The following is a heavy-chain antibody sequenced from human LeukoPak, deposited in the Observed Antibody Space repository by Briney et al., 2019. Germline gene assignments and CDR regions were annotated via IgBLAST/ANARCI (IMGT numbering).Heavy chain of an antibody. V-gene: IGHV3-30-3*01. Sequence: GRSLRLSCAASGFTVSSYAMHWVRQAPGKGLEWVAVISYDGSNKYYADSVKGRFTISRDNSKNTLYLQMNSLRAEDTAVYYCARGVVPGPGYGMDVWGQGTTVTVSS. CDR3: ARGVVPGPGYGMDV. CDR1: GFTVSSYA. J-gene: IGHJ6*02. CDR2: ISYDGSNK. D-gene: IGHD2-2*01.